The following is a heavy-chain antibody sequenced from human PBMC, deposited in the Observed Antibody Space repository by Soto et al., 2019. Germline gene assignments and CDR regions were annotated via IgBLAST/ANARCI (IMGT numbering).Heavy chain of an antibody. Sequence: ASVKVSCKASGYTFTSYDINWVRQATGQGLEWMGWMNPNSGNTGYAQKFQGRVTMTRSTSISTAYMELSSLRSEDTAVYYCASAVVVAANDAFDIWGQGTMVTVSS. CDR2: MNPNSGNT. J-gene: IGHJ3*02. V-gene: IGHV1-8*01. CDR1: GYTFTSYD. D-gene: IGHD2-15*01. CDR3: ASAVVVAANDAFDI.